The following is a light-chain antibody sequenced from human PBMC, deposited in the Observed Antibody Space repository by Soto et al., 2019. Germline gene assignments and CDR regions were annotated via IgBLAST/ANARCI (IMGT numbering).Light chain of an antibody. CDR3: CSYVGSSTFV. CDR2: EDT. Sequence: QSALTQPASVSGSPGQSITISCTGTSSDVGSHNLVSWYQQHPGKAPKLMIYEDTKRPSGVSIRFSGSKSGNTASLTISGLQAEDEADYYCCSYVGSSTFVFGTGIKVTVL. CDR1: SSDVGSHNL. J-gene: IGLJ1*01. V-gene: IGLV2-23*01.